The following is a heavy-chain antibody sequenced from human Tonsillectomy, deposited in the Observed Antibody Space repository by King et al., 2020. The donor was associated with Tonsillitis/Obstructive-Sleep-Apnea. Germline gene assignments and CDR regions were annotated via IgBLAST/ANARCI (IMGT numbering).Heavy chain of an antibody. CDR1: GYTFTSYG. J-gene: IGHJ4*02. CDR2: ISAYNGNT. V-gene: IGHV1-18*01. CDR3: ARVHSYCSSTSCLDY. Sequence: QLVQSGAEVKKPGASVKVSCKASGYTFTSYGISWVRQAPGQGLEWMGWISAYNGNTNYAQKLQGRVTMTTDTSTSTAYMELRSLRSDDTAVYCCARVHSYCSSTSCLDYWGQGTLVTVSS. D-gene: IGHD2-2*01.